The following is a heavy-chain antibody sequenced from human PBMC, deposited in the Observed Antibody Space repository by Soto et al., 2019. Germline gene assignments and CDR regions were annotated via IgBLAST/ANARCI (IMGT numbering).Heavy chain of an antibody. CDR1: GFTFSSYG. V-gene: IGHV3-33*01. Sequence: GGSLRLSCAASGFTFSSYGKHWVRQAPGKGLEWVAVIWYDGSNKYYADSVKGRFTISRDNSKNTLYLQMNSLRAEDTAVYYWARGGLWFGELYDDYGMDVWGQGTTVTVSS. J-gene: IGHJ6*02. CDR2: IWYDGSNK. CDR3: ARGGLWFGELYDDYGMDV. D-gene: IGHD3-10*01.